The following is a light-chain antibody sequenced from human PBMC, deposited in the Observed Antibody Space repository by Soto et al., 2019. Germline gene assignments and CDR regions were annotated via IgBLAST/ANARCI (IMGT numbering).Light chain of an antibody. CDR3: QQYVSWT. CDR1: QTISSNY. CDR2: GTS. V-gene: IGKV3-20*01. J-gene: IGKJ1*01. Sequence: EIVLTQSAGILSVSPGERATLSCRASQTISSNYLAWYQQKPGQAPSLLIYGTSSRATGIPDRFSGSGSGTDFTLTISRLEPEDSAIYYCQQYVSWTFGQGTKVEIK.